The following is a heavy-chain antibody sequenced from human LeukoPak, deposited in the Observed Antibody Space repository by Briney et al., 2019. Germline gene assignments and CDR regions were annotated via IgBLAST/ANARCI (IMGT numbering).Heavy chain of an antibody. CDR1: GYSISSGYY. Sequence: SETLSLTCAVSGYSISSGYYWGWIRHPPVKGLEWIGSIYHSGSTYYNPSLKSRVTISVDTSKNQFSLKLSSVTAADTAVYYCARLGYCSSTSCYSILDYSYYMDVWGKGTTVTVSS. J-gene: IGHJ6*03. CDR3: ARLGYCSSTSCYSILDYSYYMDV. V-gene: IGHV4-38-2*01. D-gene: IGHD2-2*01. CDR2: IYHSGST.